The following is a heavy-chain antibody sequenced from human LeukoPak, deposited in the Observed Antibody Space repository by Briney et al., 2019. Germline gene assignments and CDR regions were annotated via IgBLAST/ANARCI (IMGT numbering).Heavy chain of an antibody. CDR3: TTGSYDSSGYFRSLDY. V-gene: IGHV3-15*01. D-gene: IGHD3-22*01. CDR2: IKSKTDGGTT. Sequence: WIRQPPGKGLEWVGRIKSKTDGGTTDYAAPVKGRFTISRDDSKNTLYLQMNSLKTEDTAVYYCTTGSYDSSGYFRSLDYWGQGTLVTVSS. J-gene: IGHJ4*02.